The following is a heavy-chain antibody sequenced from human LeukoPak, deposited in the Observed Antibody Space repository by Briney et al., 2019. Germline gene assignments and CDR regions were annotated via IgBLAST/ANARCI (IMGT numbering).Heavy chain of an antibody. CDR1: GGSISSSNW. Sequence: SETLSLTCAVSGGSISSSNWWSWVRQPPGKGLEWIGEIYHSGSTNYNPSLKSRVTISVDKSKNQFSLKLSSVTPADTAVYYCARGGNYWPQWWFDPWGRGTLVSVSS. D-gene: IGHD1-26*01. CDR3: ARGGNYWPQWWFDP. J-gene: IGHJ5*02. CDR2: IYHSGST. V-gene: IGHV4-4*02.